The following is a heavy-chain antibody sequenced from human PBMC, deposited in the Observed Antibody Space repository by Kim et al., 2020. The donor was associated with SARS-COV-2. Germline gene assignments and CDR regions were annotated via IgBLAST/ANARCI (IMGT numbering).Heavy chain of an antibody. Sequence: GGSLRLSCAASGFTFSSYAMHWVRQAPGKGLEWVAVISYDGSNKYYADSVKGRFTISRDNSKNTLYLQMNSLRAEDTAVYYCARDLGASHILWFGELFSNGMDIWGQGTTVTVSS. D-gene: IGHD3-10*01. CDR2: ISYDGSNK. CDR1: GFTFSSYA. V-gene: IGHV3-30*04. CDR3: ARDLGASHILWFGELFSNGMDI. J-gene: IGHJ6*02.